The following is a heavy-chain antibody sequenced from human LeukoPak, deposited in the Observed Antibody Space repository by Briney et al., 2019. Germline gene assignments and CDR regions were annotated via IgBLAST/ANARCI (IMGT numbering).Heavy chain of an antibody. J-gene: IGHJ4*02. CDR2: INHSGRT. V-gene: IGHV4-34*01. D-gene: IGHD2-15*01. CDR3: ARGGGYCSGGSCYSLDY. CDR1: GGSFSGYY. Sequence: SETLSLTCAVYGGSFSGYYWSWIRQPPGRGLEWVGEINHSGRTNYNPSIKSRVTISVDTSKNQFSLKLSSVTAADTAVYYCARGGGYCSGGSCYSLDYWGQGTLVTVSS.